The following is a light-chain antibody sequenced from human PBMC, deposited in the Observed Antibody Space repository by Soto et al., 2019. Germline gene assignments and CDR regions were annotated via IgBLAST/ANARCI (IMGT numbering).Light chain of an antibody. Sequence: EIVFTQSPGTLSLSPGGRATLSCRASRSVSSSFLAWYQQKPGQAPRLLIYGASSRANGIPDRFSGSGSGTDLTLTISRLEPEDFAVYDCQQYGSSPTLTFGGGTKVDIK. J-gene: IGKJ4*01. CDR1: RSVSSSF. CDR2: GAS. CDR3: QQYGSSPTLT. V-gene: IGKV3-20*01.